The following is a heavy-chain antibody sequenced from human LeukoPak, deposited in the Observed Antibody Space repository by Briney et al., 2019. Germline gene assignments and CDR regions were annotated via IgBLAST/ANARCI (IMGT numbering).Heavy chain of an antibody. Sequence: GGCLRLSCAASGFTFSDYYMSCVRQAPGKGLEWGSYISSSGSTIYYTDSVRGGFTISRDNTQNSLYLQKNSARAEGTGVYFCARVLRSTSCTIDYWGQGTLATVSS. CDR1: GFTFSDYY. CDR3: ARVLRSTSCTIDY. V-gene: IGHV3-11*01. D-gene: IGHD2-2*01. J-gene: IGHJ4*02. CDR2: ISSSGSTI.